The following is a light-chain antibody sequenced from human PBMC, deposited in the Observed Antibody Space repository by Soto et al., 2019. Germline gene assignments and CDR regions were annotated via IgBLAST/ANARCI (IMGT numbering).Light chain of an antibody. J-gene: IGKJ1*01. V-gene: IGKV3-15*01. Sequence: EIVMTQSPATLSVSPGGRATLSCRASQSIRSNLAWYQQKPGQAPRLLIYGASTRATGIPARFSGSGSGTEFTLTISSLQSEDSAVYYCQQYDNWWTFGQGNKVEIK. CDR3: QQYDNWWT. CDR2: GAS. CDR1: QSIRSN.